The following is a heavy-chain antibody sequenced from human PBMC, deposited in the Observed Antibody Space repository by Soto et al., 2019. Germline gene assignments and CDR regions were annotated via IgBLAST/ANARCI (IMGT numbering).Heavy chain of an antibody. D-gene: IGHD6-19*01. CDR2: IWYDGSNK. V-gene: IGHV3-33*01. J-gene: IGHJ5*02. Sequence: QVQLVESGGGVVQPGRSLRLSCAASGFSFSNYGMHWVRQAPGKGLEWVAVIWYDGSNKYYANSVKGRFTISRDNSKNTLYLQMYSLRVEDTAVYSCARGIVLAGNGGDRFDPWGQGTLVTVSS. CDR1: GFSFSNYG. CDR3: ARGIVLAGNGGDRFDP.